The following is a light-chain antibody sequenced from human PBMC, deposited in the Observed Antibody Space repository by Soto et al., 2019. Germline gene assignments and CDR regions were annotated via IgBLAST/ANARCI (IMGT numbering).Light chain of an antibody. CDR2: DAS. CDR1: QSVSSY. J-gene: IGKJ2*01. CDR3: QQRSNWPPPYT. V-gene: IGKV3-11*01. Sequence: EIVLTQSPATLSLSPGERATLSCRASQSVSSYLAWYQQKPGQAPRLLIYDASNRATGIPARFSGSGSGTAFTLTISSREPEDFAVYYCQQRSNWPPPYTFGQGTKLEIK.